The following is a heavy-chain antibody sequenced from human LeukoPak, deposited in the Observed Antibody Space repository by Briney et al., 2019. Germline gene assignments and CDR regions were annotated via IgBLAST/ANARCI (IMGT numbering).Heavy chain of an antibody. V-gene: IGHV3-9*01. J-gene: IGHJ4*02. CDR1: GFTFDDYA. CDR2: ISWNSGSI. CDR3: AKGPRPTSYYFDY. Sequence: SGRSLRLSCAASGFTFDDYAMHWVRQAPGKGLEWVSGISWNSGSIGYADSVKGRFTISRDNAKNSLYLQMNSLRAEDTALYYCAKGPRPTSYYFDYWGQGTLVIVSS. D-gene: IGHD6-6*01.